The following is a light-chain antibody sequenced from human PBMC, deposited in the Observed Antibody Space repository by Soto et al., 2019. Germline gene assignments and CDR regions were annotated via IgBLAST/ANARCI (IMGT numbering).Light chain of an antibody. J-gene: IGLJ2*01. V-gene: IGLV4-69*01. Sequence: QLVLTQSTSASASLGASVKLTCTLSSGHSSYAIAWHQQQPEKGPRYLMKLDSDGSHTKGYAIPDRFSGSSSGAERYLTISSLQSEDEADYYCQTWGTGIHVVFGGGTKVTVL. CDR1: SGHSSYA. CDR3: QTWGTGIHVV. CDR2: LDSDGSH.